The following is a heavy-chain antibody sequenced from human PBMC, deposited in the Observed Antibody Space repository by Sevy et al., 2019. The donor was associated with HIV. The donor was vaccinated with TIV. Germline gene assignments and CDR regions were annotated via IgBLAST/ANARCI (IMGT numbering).Heavy chain of an antibody. D-gene: IGHD3-22*01. CDR2: FDPEDGER. CDR3: AISREYYSDTCCYFDY. J-gene: IGHJ4*02. CDR1: RYSLNKFS. V-gene: IGHV1-24*01. Sequence: ASVKVSCRISRYSLNKFSMHWVRQAPGKGLEWMGSFDPEDGERIYAQKFQGRFSMTEDTSTDTAYMELSSLRPDDTAVYYCAISREYYSDTCCYFDYWGQGTLVTVSS.